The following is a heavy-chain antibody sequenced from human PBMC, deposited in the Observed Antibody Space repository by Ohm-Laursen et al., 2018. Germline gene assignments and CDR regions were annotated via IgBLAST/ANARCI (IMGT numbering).Heavy chain of an antibody. CDR3: ARDPLWAHYFDY. CDR1: GFTFSSYS. CDR2: ISSSSSYI. Sequence: GSLRLSCAAPGFTFSSYSMNWVRQAPGKGLEWVSSISSSSSYIYYADSVKGRFTISRDNAKNSLYLQMNSLRAEDTAVYYCARDPLWAHYFDYWGQGTLVTVSS. J-gene: IGHJ4*02. V-gene: IGHV3-21*01. D-gene: IGHD5-18*01.